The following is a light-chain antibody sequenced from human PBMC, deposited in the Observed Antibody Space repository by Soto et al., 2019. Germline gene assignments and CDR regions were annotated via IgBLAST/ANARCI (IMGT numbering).Light chain of an antibody. Sequence: AIQLTQSPSSLSASVGDRVTITCRASQGISSALAWYQQKPGKAPKLLIYDASSLESGVPSRFSGSGSGTDFTLTISSLQPEDFETYYCQQAYTFGQGTKLEIK. J-gene: IGKJ2*01. V-gene: IGKV1-13*02. CDR3: QQAYT. CDR2: DAS. CDR1: QGISSA.